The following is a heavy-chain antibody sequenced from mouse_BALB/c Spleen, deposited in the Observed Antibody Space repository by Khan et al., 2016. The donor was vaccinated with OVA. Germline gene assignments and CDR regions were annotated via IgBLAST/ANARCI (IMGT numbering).Heavy chain of an antibody. Sequence: QVQLKESGPGLVAPSQNLSITCTVSGFSLTGYGVNWVRQPPGKGLEWLGMIWGDGSTDYNSALKSRLSISKDNSKSQVFLKMNSLQTDDTARYYCARVTTVVDAMDYWGQGTSVTVSS. D-gene: IGHD1-1*01. CDR2: IWGDGST. CDR1: GFSLTGYG. CDR3: ARVTTVVDAMDY. J-gene: IGHJ4*01. V-gene: IGHV2-6-7*01.